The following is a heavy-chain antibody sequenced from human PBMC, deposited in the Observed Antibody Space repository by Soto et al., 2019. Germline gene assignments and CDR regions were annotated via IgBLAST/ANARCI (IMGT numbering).Heavy chain of an antibody. J-gene: IGHJ4*02. CDR2: IIPIFGRA. V-gene: IGHV1-69*01. D-gene: IGHD6-13*01. Sequence: QVQLVQSGAEVKKPGSSVKVSCKASGGTFSSYAISWVRQAPGQGLEWMGGIIPIFGRANYAQKFQGRVTITADEYTSTAYMELSSQRSEDTAVYYCAREGGYSSSWASFDYWGQGTLVTVSS. CDR1: GGTFSSYA. CDR3: AREGGYSSSWASFDY.